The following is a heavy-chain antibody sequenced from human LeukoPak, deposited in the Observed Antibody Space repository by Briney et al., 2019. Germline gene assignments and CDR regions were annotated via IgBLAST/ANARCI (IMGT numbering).Heavy chain of an antibody. D-gene: IGHD3-10*01. CDR2: ISGSGSNT. CDR1: GFTFSNYA. J-gene: IGHJ4*02. CDR3: AKSQWFGELPYIDY. V-gene: IGHV3-23*01. Sequence: PGGSLRLSCAASGFTFSNYAMSWVRQAPGKGLEWVSAISGSGSNTYYADSVKGRFTISRDNSKNTLYLQMNSLSAEDTAVYYCAKSQWFGELPYIDYWGQGTLVTVSS.